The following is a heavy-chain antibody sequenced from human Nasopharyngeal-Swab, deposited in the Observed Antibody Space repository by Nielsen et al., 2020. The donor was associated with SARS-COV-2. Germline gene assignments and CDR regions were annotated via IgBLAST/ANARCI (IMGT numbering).Heavy chain of an antibody. CDR2: ISPTSTYI. CDR3: ARDLLSSWRAIGNWYFDL. CDR1: GFSFSTYS. D-gene: IGHD6-13*01. Sequence: GESLKISCAASGFSFSTYSMNWVRQAPGKGPEWVSSISPTSTYIYYADSVKGRFTISRDNTRNSLYLQMNSLTAEDTAAYYCARDLLSSWRAIGNWYFDLWGRGTLVTVSS. V-gene: IGHV3-21*01. J-gene: IGHJ2*01.